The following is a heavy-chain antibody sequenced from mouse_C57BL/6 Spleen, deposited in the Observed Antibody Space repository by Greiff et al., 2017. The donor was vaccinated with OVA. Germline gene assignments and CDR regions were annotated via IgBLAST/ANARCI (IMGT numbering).Heavy chain of an antibody. V-gene: IGHV3-6*01. D-gene: IGHD2-1*01. Sequence: EVQVVESGPGLVKPSQSLSLTCSVTGYSITSGYYWNWIRQFPGNKLEWMGYISYDGSNNYNPSLKNRISITRDTSKNQFFLKLNSVTTEDTATYYCARDGNYEGYFDVWGTGTTVTVSS. CDR1: GYSITSGYY. CDR3: ARDGNYEGYFDV. J-gene: IGHJ1*03. CDR2: ISYDGSN.